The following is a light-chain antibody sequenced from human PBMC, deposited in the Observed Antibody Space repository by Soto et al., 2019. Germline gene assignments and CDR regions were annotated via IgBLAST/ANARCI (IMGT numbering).Light chain of an antibody. CDR3: QTWGTGIQV. CDR1: SGHSSYS. V-gene: IGLV4-69*01. J-gene: IGLJ3*02. Sequence: QLVLTQSPSASASLGASVKLTCTLSSGHSSYSIAWHQQQPEKGPRYLMKLNSDGSHSKVYWIPDRFSVSSSGSERYLTISSLQSEDEDDYYCQTWGTGIQVFGGGTKLTVL. CDR2: LNSDGSH.